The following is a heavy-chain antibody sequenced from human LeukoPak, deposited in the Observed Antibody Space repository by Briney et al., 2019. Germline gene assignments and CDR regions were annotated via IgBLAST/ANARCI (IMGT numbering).Heavy chain of an antibody. CDR2: IYSGGST. V-gene: IGHV3-66*01. CDR3: AREAGSCSGGSCYDYYFDY. D-gene: IGHD2-15*01. Sequence: GGSLRLSCAASGFTVSSNYMSWVRQAPGKGLEWVSVIYSGGSTYYADSVKGRFTISRDNSKNTLYLQMNSLRAEDTAVYYCAREAGSCSGGSCYDYYFDYWGQGTLVTVSS. J-gene: IGHJ4*02. CDR1: GFTVSSNY.